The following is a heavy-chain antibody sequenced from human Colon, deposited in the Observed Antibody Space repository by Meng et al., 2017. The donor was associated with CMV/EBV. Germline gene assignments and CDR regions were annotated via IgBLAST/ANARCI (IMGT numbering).Heavy chain of an antibody. CDR2: IYPDDSDT. Sequence: KGSGHNFTRTWIGWVRQRPGRGLEWMGIIYPDDSDTRYGPSFQGQVTISADKSISTAYLQWSSLRASDTAMYYCARQTPYSGSYFDLWGQGTLVTVSS. V-gene: IGHV5-51*01. J-gene: IGHJ4*02. CDR3: ARQTPYSGSYFDL. CDR1: GHNFTRTW. D-gene: IGHD1-26*01.